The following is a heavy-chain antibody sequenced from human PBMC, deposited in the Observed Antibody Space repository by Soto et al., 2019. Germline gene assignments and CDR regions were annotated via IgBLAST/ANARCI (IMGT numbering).Heavy chain of an antibody. V-gene: IGHV4-59*01. Sequence: PSETLSLTCTVSGGSISSYYWSWIRQPPGKGQEWIGYIYYSGSTNYNPSLKSRVTISVDTSKNQFSLKLSSVTAADTAVYYCASYSYGYFLLDHWGQGTLVTVSS. D-gene: IGHD5-18*01. J-gene: IGHJ4*02. CDR1: GGSISSYY. CDR3: ASYSYGYFLLDH. CDR2: IYYSGST.